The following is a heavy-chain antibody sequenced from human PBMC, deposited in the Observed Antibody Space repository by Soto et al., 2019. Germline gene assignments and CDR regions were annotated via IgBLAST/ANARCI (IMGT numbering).Heavy chain of an antibody. Sequence: QVQLVESGGGVVQPGRSLRLSCAASGFTFSSYAMHWVRQAPGKGLEWVAVISYDGSNKYYADSVKGRFTISRDNSKNTLXXXXXXXXXXXXXXXXXXXXXXXXXXXXFGXVIIPGGGYYYYGMDVWGQGTTVTVSS. CDR2: ISYDGSNK. CDR3: XXXXXXXXXXXFGXVIIPGGGYYYYGMDV. CDR1: GFTFSSYA. V-gene: IGHV3-30-3*01. D-gene: IGHD3-3*01. J-gene: IGHJ6*02.